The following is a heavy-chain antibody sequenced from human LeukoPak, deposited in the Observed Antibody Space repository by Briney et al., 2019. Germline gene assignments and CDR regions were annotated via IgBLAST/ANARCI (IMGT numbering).Heavy chain of an antibody. Sequence: GGSLRLSCAASGFTFSNYWMHWVRQAPGKGLVWVSRTNSDGSSTSYADSVKGRFTISRGNAKNTLYLQMNSLRAEDTAVYYCAREDDWGNDYWGQGTLVTVSS. CDR1: GFTFSNYW. D-gene: IGHD7-27*01. J-gene: IGHJ4*02. CDR2: TNSDGSST. V-gene: IGHV3-74*01. CDR3: AREDDWGNDY.